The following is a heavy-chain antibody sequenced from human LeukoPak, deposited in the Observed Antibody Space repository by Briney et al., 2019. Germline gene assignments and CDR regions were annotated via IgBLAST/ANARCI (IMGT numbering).Heavy chain of an antibody. V-gene: IGHV3-53*01. CDR2: IYSGGST. J-gene: IGHJ3*02. CDR1: GFTVSSNY. Sequence: GGSLRLSCAASGFTVSSNYMSWVRQAPGKGPEWVSVIYSGGSTYYADSVKGRFTISRDNSKNTLYLQMNSLRAEDTAVYYCARDPRSGEWYYWGAFDIWGQGTMVTVSS. D-gene: IGHD1-20*01. CDR3: ARDPRSGEWYYWGAFDI.